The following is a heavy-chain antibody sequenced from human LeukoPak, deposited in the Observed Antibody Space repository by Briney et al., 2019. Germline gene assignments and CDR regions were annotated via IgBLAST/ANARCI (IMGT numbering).Heavy chain of an antibody. CDR3: VRTPPNWGADY. D-gene: IGHD7-27*01. J-gene: IGHJ4*02. Sequence: ASVKVSCKASGYTFTSYDINWVRRATGQGLEWMGWMSPKSGNTGYAPKFQDRVAMTRDTSISTAYMELNSLRSEDTAVYYCVRTPPNWGADYWGRGTLVTVSS. CDR2: MSPKSGNT. V-gene: IGHV1-8*01. CDR1: GYTFTSYD.